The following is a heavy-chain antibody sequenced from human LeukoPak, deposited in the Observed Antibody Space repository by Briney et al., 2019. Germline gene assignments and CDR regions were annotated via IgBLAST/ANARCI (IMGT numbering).Heavy chain of an antibody. V-gene: IGHV4-59*01. CDR3: ARDSLYDYYYYAMDV. CDR1: GGSISSDY. J-gene: IGHJ6*02. Sequence: PSETLSLTCTVSGGSISSDYWSWIRQPPGKELEWIGYIYYSGSTNYNPFLKSRVTISVDTFKNQFSLKLSSVTAADTAVYYCARDSLYDYYYYAMDVWGQGTTVTVSS. D-gene: IGHD2-2*02. CDR2: IYYSGST.